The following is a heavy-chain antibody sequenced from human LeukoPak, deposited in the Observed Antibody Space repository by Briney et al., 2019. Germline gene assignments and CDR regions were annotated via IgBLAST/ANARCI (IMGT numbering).Heavy chain of an antibody. J-gene: IGHJ6*03. D-gene: IGHD3-10*01. CDR1: GGFISSYY. V-gene: IGHV4-59*01. CDR3: ARMGPPLRGVRYYYYMDV. CDR2: TYYSGST. Sequence: SETLSLTCNVSGGFISSYYRSWIRQPPGKGLEWIGYTYYSGSTNYNPSLKSRVTISVDTSKNQFSLKLTSVTAADTAVYYCARMGPPLRGVRYYYYMDVWGKGTTVTVSS.